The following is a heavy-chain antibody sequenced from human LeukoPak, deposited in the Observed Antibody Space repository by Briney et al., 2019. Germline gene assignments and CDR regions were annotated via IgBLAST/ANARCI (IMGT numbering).Heavy chain of an antibody. CDR3: AGGSGWFDY. J-gene: IGHJ4*02. V-gene: IGHV3-30*02. CDR1: GFTFSNFG. D-gene: IGHD6-19*01. CDR2: IRPDGSNT. Sequence: GGSLRLSCAASGFTFSNFGMHWVPQAPGKGLDWVVYIRPDGSNTYYSDSVRGRFTISRDNSKNTLFLQMNSLRPEGTALYYCAGGSGWFDYWGQGTLVTVSS.